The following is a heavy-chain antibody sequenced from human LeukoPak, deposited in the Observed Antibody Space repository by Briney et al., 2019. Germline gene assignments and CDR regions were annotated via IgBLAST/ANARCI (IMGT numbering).Heavy chain of an antibody. V-gene: IGHV3-33*01. CDR3: ARGYGSGSYVFDY. Sequence: GRSLRLSCAASGFTFSSFGMHWVRQAPGKGLEWVAVIWYDGSNKYYGDSVKGRFTISRDNSKNTLYLEMNSLRAEDTAVYYCARGYGSGSYVFDYWGQGTLVTVPS. CDR1: GFTFSSFG. CDR2: IWYDGSNK. D-gene: IGHD3-10*01. J-gene: IGHJ4*02.